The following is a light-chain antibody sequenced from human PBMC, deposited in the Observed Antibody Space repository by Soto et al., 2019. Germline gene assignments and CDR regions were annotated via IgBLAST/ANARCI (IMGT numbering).Light chain of an antibody. CDR1: QSVNSNY. CDR3: QQYDNWPLT. CDR2: GAS. V-gene: IGKV3-20*01. J-gene: IGKJ4*01. Sequence: EIVLTQSPGTLSLSPGERATLSCRASQSVNSNYLAWYQQKPGQAPRLLIYGASSRATGIPDRFSGSGSGTEFTLTISRLEPEDFAVYYCQQYDNWPLTFGGGTKVDIK.